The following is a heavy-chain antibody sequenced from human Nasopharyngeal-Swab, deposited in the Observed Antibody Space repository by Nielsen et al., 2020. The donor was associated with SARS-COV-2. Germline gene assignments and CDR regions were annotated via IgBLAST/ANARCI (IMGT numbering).Heavy chain of an antibody. Sequence: WVRQAPGQGLEWMGIINPSGGGTSYAQKFQGRVTMTRDTSTSTVYMELSSLRSEDTAVYYCARDRDCSSTSCYRGIDIWGRGTMVTVSS. V-gene: IGHV1-46*01. J-gene: IGHJ3*02. D-gene: IGHD2-2*01. CDR2: INPSGGGT. CDR3: ARDRDCSSTSCYRGIDI.